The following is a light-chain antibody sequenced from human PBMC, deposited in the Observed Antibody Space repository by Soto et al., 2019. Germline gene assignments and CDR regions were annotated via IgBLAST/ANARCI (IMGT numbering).Light chain of an antibody. CDR1: SSDVGGYNY. CDR3: CSYASGNTV. J-gene: IGLJ3*02. CDR2: DVS. Sequence: QSALTQPRSVSGSPGQSVTISCTGTSSDVGGYNYVSWYQQHPGKAPKLMIYDVSKRPSGVPDRFSGSKSGTTASLTISGLQAEDEADYYSCSYASGNTVFGGGTKVTVL. V-gene: IGLV2-11*01.